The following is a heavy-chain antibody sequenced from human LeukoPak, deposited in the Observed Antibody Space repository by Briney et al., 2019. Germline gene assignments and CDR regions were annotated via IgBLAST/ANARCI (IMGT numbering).Heavy chain of an antibody. Sequence: GESLKISCKGSGYSFSNYWIGWVRQMPGKGLEWMGIIYPGASDTTYSPSFQGQVTISADKSISTAYLQWSSLKASDTAMYYCASPFFRSGWYYFDYWGQGTLVTVSS. CDR2: IYPGASDT. CDR1: GYSFSNYW. V-gene: IGHV5-51*01. J-gene: IGHJ4*02. D-gene: IGHD6-19*01. CDR3: ASPFFRSGWYYFDY.